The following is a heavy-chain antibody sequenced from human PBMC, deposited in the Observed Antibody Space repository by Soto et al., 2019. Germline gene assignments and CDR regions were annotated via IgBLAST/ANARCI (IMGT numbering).Heavy chain of an antibody. CDR2: ISTSNGYT. CDR3: ARERSFALLEWSPADSYGMDV. V-gene: IGHV1-18*01. J-gene: IGHJ6*02. Sequence: QVQLVQSAGEVKEPGASLKVACKASGYSFSTYGISWVRQAPGQGLEWMGGISTSNGYTNYAQKLQGRVSMTTDTSTNTAYMGVRSLRSDDTAFYFCARERSFALLEWSPADSYGMDVWGQGTSVTVSS. D-gene: IGHD3-3*01. CDR1: GYSFSTYG.